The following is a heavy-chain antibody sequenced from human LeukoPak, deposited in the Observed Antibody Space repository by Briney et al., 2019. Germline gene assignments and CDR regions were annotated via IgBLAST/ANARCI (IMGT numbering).Heavy chain of an antibody. D-gene: IGHD3-10*01. CDR1: GFTFSSYS. Sequence: GGCLRLSCAASGFTFSSYSMNWVRQAPGRGLEWVSYISGSSNTIYYADSVKGRFTISRDNAKNSLYLQMNSLRDEDTAVYYCARVPGDYYGSGSYSLYFDYWGQGTLVTVSS. CDR2: ISGSSNTI. CDR3: ARVPGDYYGSGSYSLYFDY. J-gene: IGHJ4*02. V-gene: IGHV3-48*02.